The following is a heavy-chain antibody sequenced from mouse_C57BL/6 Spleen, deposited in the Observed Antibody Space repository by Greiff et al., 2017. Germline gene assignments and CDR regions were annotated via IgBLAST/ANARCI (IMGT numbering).Heavy chain of an antibody. Sequence: EVKVVESGEGLVKPGGSRKLSCAASGFTFSSYAMSWVRQTPEKRLEWVAYISSGGDYIYYADTVKGRFTISRDNARNTLYLQMSSLKSEDTAMYYCTRALGAFAYWGQGTLVTVSA. CDR1: GFTFSSYA. J-gene: IGHJ3*01. CDR2: ISSGGDYI. CDR3: TRALGAFAY. V-gene: IGHV5-9-1*02. D-gene: IGHD4-1*01.